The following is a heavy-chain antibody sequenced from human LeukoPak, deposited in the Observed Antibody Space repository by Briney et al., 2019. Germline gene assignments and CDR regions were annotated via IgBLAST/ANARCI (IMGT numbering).Heavy chain of an antibody. J-gene: IGHJ4*02. Sequence: GGSLRLSCAASGHYLMHWVRQAPGKGLVWVSHINSDGSWTGYADSVKGRFTISKDNAKNTVYLQMNNLRAEDTAVYYCVSFYETYWGRGTLVTVSS. CDR1: GHYL. V-gene: IGHV3-74*01. D-gene: IGHD2-2*01. CDR2: INSDGSWT. CDR3: VSFYETY.